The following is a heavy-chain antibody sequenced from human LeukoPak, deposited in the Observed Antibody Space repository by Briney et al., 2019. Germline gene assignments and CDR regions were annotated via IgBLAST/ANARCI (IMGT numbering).Heavy chain of an antibody. Sequence: GGSLRLSCAASGFTFSSYEMKWVRQAPGKGRQWVSAISGSGGSTYYADSVKGRFTISIDNSKNTLYLQMNSLRAEDTALYYCAKDRGIISDYWGQGILVTVSS. D-gene: IGHD3-10*01. V-gene: IGHV3-23*01. CDR2: ISGSGGST. CDR1: GFTFSSYE. J-gene: IGHJ4*02. CDR3: AKDRGIISDY.